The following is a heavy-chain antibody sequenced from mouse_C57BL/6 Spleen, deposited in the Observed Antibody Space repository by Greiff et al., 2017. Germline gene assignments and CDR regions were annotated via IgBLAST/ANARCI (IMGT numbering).Heavy chain of an antibody. CDR3: ARGYYWDAMDY. CDR2: IDPSDSYT. CDR1: GYTFTSYW. J-gene: IGHJ4*01. Sequence: QVQLQQPGAELVKPGASVKLSCKASGYTFTSYWMQWVKQRPGQGLEWIGEIDPSDSYTNYNQKFKGKATLTVDTSSSTAYLQLSSLTSEDSAVYYCARGYYWDAMDYWGRGTSVTVSS. V-gene: IGHV1-50*01. D-gene: IGHD2-1*01.